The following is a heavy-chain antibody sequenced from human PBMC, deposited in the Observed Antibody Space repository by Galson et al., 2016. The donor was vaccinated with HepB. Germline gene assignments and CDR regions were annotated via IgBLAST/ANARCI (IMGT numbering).Heavy chain of an antibody. J-gene: IGHJ6*02. CDR2: IYYSGST. CDR1: GGSISSYY. CDR3: ARDRGDSYGYSYGMDV. V-gene: IGHV4-59*01. Sequence: SETLSLTCTVSGGSISSYYWSWIRQPPGKGLEWIGYIYYSGSTNYNPSLKSRVTISVDRSKNQFSPKLRSVTAADPAVDHCARDRGDSYGYSYGMDVRAKGPRAPAP. D-gene: IGHD5-18*01.